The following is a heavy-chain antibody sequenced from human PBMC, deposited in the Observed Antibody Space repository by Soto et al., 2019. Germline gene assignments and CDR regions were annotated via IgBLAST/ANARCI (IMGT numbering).Heavy chain of an antibody. J-gene: IGHJ4*02. Sequence: PGGSLRLSCAASGFTFSSYAMSWVRQAPGKGLEWVSGISDSGGSTYYADSVEGRFTISRDNSKNTLYLQMNSLRAEDTAVYYCAKGTCYYGSAPYYFDYWGQGTLVTVSS. CDR1: GFTFSSYA. V-gene: IGHV3-23*01. CDR2: ISDSGGST. D-gene: IGHD3-10*01. CDR3: AKGTCYYGSAPYYFDY.